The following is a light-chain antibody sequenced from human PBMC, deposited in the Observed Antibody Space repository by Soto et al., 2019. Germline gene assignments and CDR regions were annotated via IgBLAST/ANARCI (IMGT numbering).Light chain of an antibody. CDR3: QQYGSSPFT. V-gene: IGKV3-20*01. Sequence: EIVLTQSPGTLSLSPGERATLSCWASQSISSNYLAWYQQKPGQAPRLLISGSSIRATGIPKRFSGSASGTNFTLTISCLEPEDFAVFYCQQYGSSPFTFGPGTKVDFK. CDR1: QSISSNY. CDR2: GSS. J-gene: IGKJ3*01.